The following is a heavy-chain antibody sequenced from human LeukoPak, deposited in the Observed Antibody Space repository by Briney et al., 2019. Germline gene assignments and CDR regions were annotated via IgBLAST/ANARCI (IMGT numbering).Heavy chain of an antibody. CDR3: ARDGPDYYDSSAYFDY. Sequence: PGGSLRLSCAVSGLTFGSYIMIWVRQAPGKGLEWVSYISSSSNYIYYADSVKGRFSISRDNANNILYLQMNSLRAEDTAVYYCARDGPDYYDSSAYFDYWGEGTLVTVSS. J-gene: IGHJ4*02. D-gene: IGHD3-22*01. V-gene: IGHV3-21*01. CDR1: GLTFGSYI. CDR2: ISSSSNYI.